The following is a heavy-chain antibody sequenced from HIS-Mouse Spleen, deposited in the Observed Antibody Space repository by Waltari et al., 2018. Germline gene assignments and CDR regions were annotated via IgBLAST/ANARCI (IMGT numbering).Heavy chain of an antibody. D-gene: IGHD6-13*01. Sequence: QLQLQESGPGLVKPSETLSLTCTVSGGPISSSSYHWGWIRQPPGKGLGWIGSIYYSGSTYYNPSLKSRVTISVDTSKNQFSLKLSSVTAADTAVYYCAREIPYSSSWYDWYFDLWGRGTLVTVSS. V-gene: IGHV4-39*07. CDR2: IYYSGST. CDR3: AREIPYSSSWYDWYFDL. J-gene: IGHJ2*01. CDR1: GGPISSSSYH.